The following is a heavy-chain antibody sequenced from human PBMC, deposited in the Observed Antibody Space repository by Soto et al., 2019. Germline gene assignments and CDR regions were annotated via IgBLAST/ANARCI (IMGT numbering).Heavy chain of an antibody. D-gene: IGHD4-17*01. CDR3: AIGGDYFLSRSCFDP. CDR2: IIPIFGTA. V-gene: IGHV1-69*12. Sequence: QVQLVQSGAEVKKPGSSVKVSCKASGGTFSSYAISWVRQAPGQGLEWMGGIIPIFGTANYAQKLQGRVTITADESTRTAYLDLSSLRSEDTAVYYCAIGGDYFLSRSCFDPWGQGTLVTVSS. J-gene: IGHJ5*02. CDR1: GGTFSSYA.